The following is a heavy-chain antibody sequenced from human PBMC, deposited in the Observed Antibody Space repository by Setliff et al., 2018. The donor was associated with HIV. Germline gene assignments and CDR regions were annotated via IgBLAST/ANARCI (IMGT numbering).Heavy chain of an antibody. CDR2: IRSKAYGGTS. CDR1: GFTFGDYA. D-gene: IGHD1-26*01. Sequence: GVLRLSCAASGFTFGDYALTWVRQAPGKGLEWVAFIRSKAYGGTSDYAASVKGRFTISRDDSKSIAYLHMNSLKTEDTGVYYCRYVGSLQYWGQGTLVTVSS. CDR3: RYVGSLQY. J-gene: IGHJ4*02. V-gene: IGHV3-49*04.